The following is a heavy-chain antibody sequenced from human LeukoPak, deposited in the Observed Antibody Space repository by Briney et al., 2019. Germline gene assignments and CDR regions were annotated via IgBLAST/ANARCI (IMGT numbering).Heavy chain of an antibody. CDR2: IRPEGTTT. CDR1: GFTFSTYW. D-gene: IGHD3-9*01. J-gene: IGHJ4*02. CDR3: ARDLDWILFDY. V-gene: IGHV3-74*03. Sequence: GGSLRLSCAASGFTFSTYWMHWVRQAPGKGLVWVARIRPEGTTTAYADSVKGRFTISRDNAKNTLFLQMNSLSAEDTAVYYCARDLDWILFDYWGQGTLVAVSS.